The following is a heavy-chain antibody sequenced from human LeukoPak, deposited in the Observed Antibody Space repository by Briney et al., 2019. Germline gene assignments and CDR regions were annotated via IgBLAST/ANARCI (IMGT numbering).Heavy chain of an antibody. CDR3: ARHLVGYSSSWLPRGYFDY. Sequence: KSSETLSLTCAVYGGSFSGYYWSWIRQPPGKGLEWIGEINHSGSTNYNPSLKSRVTISVDTSKNQFSLKLSSVTAADTAVYYCARHLVGYSSSWLPRGYFDYWGQGTLVTVSS. J-gene: IGHJ4*02. CDR2: INHSGST. V-gene: IGHV4-34*01. CDR1: GGSFSGYY. D-gene: IGHD6-13*01.